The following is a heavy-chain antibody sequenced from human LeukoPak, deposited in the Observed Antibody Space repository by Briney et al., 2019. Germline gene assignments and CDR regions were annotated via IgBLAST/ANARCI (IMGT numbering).Heavy chain of an antibody. J-gene: IGHJ4*02. V-gene: IGHV3-53*01. D-gene: IGHD5-18*01. CDR2: IYTGGST. Sequence: GGSLRLSCAASGFAFSRFSMNWVRQAPGKGLEWVSVIYTGGSTYYTDSVKGRFTISRDIPKNTVYLQMDNLRAEDTALYHCARAAYSYGLAPWGQGTLVTVSS. CDR1: GFAFSRFS. CDR3: ARAAYSYGLAP.